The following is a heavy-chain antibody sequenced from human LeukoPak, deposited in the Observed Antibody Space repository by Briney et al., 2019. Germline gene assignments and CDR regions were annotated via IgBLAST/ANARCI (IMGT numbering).Heavy chain of an antibody. CDR1: GGTFSSYA. D-gene: IGHD5-24*01. V-gene: IGHV1-69*05. CDR2: IIPIFGTA. CDR3: AREIRRDGYNFSPTGY. J-gene: IGHJ4*02. Sequence: SVKVSCKASGGTFSSYAISWVRQAPGQGLEWMGRIIPIFGTANYAQKFQGRDTITTDESTSTAYMELSSLRSEDTAVYYCAREIRRDGYNFSPTGYWGQGTLVTVSS.